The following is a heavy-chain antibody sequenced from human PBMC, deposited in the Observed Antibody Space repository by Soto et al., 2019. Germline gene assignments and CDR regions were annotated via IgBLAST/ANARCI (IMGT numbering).Heavy chain of an antibody. D-gene: IGHD3-10*01. V-gene: IGHV3-7*01. CDR2: IKEDGSEK. CDR3: ARGRMVRGVTFYYYYYMDV. Sequence: EVQLVESGGGLVQPGGSLRLSCAASGFTFSFYWMSWVRQAPGKGLEWVANIKEDGSEKYYVDSVKGRFTISRDNAKNSLYLQMNSLSAEDTAVYYCARGRMVRGVTFYYYYYMDVWGKGTTVTVS. CDR1: GFTFSFYW. J-gene: IGHJ6*03.